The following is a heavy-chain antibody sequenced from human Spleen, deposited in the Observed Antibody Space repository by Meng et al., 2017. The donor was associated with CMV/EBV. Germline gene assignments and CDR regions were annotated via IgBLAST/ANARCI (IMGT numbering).Heavy chain of an antibody. J-gene: IGHJ6*02. V-gene: IGHV3-53*01. CDR1: GFTVSSNY. D-gene: IGHD3-3*01. CDR2: IYSGGST. CDR3: ARRVDFWSGYYYYYGMDV. Sequence: GQSLKISCAASGFTVSSNYMSWVRQAPGKGLEWVSVIYSGGSTYYADSVKGRFTISRDNSKNTLYLQMNSLRAEDMAVYYCARRVDFWSGYYYYYGMDVWGQGTTVTVSS.